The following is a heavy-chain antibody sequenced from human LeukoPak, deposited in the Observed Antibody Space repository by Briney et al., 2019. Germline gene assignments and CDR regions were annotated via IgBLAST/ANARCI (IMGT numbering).Heavy chain of an antibody. J-gene: IGHJ4*02. CDR1: GFTFSSYW. Sequence: GGSLRLSCAASGFTFSSYWMSWVRQAPGKGLEWVANIKQDGSEKYYVDSVKGRFTISRDNAKKSLYLQMNSLRAEDTAVYYCARDYRGELLGYWGQGTLVTVSS. CDR2: IKQDGSEK. V-gene: IGHV3-7*01. CDR3: ARDYRGELLGY. D-gene: IGHD1-26*01.